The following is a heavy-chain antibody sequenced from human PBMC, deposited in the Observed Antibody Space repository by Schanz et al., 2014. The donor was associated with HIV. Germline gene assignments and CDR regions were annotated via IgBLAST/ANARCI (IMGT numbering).Heavy chain of an antibody. Sequence: QVQLVQSGAEGKKPGASVKVSCKASGYTFTGYSMHWVRQAPGQGLEWMGWINPNRGGTNYSQKFQGRVTMTRDTSISTAYMELSRLRSDDTAVYYCARDPTYYYDSSGYFKPYYYGMDVWGQGTTVTVSS. CDR3: ARDPTYYYDSSGYFKPYYYGMDV. D-gene: IGHD3-22*01. CDR1: GYTFTGYS. CDR2: INPNRGGT. J-gene: IGHJ6*02. V-gene: IGHV1-2*02.